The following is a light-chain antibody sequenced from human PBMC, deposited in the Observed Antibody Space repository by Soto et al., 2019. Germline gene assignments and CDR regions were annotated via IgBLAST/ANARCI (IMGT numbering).Light chain of an antibody. CDR1: QSISNH. Sequence: DIQMTQSPSSLSASVGDRVTITCRASQSISNHLNWYQQKPGKAPKLLIYKASTLESGVPSRFSGGGIGTEFSLSISSLQPDDFATYYCQQYSTYPYIFGQGTKVDIK. V-gene: IGKV1-5*03. CDR3: QQYSTYPYI. J-gene: IGKJ2*01. CDR2: KAS.